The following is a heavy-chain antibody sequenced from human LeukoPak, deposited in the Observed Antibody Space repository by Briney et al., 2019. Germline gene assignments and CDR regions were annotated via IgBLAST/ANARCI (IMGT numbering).Heavy chain of an antibody. CDR1: GCTFSNYC. J-gene: IGHJ4*02. CDR2: ISTDGSST. Sequence: PGGSLRLSCAASGCTFSNYCMHWVRHAPGKGLVWVSRISTDGSSTTYADSAKGRFTISRDNAKNTLYLEMNSLRAEDTAAYYCARDRYCSTTRCSDYWGQGTLVTVSP. V-gene: IGHV3-74*03. D-gene: IGHD2-2*01. CDR3: ARDRYCSTTRCSDY.